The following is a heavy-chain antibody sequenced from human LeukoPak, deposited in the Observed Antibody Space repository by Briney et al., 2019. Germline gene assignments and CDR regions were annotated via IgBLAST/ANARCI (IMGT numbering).Heavy chain of an antibody. V-gene: IGHV3-74*01. CDR3: AREKWERHHCGVDV. J-gene: IGHJ6*02. D-gene: IGHD1-26*01. CDR1: GDSW. Sequence: GGSLRLSCAGSGDSWMHWVRQVPGKGLVWVSRIKTDGSSTSYADSVKGRFTIPNDNAENTLYLQMNSLRAEDTAVYYCAREKWERHHCGVDVWGQGTTVTVSS. CDR2: IKTDGSST.